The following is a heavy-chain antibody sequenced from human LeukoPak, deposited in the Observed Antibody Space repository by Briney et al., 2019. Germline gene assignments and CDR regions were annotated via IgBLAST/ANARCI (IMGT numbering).Heavy chain of an antibody. D-gene: IGHD5-24*01. CDR3: ARQRDGYSTGVLDS. Sequence: SETLFLTCTVSGGSISSNNHYWGWIRQPPGKGLEWIGSVYYSGSTYYNPSLKSRVTISVDTSENQFSLKLRFVTAADTAVYFCARQRDGYSTGVLDSWGQGTLVTVSS. CDR2: VYYSGST. CDR1: GGSISSNNHY. J-gene: IGHJ4*02. V-gene: IGHV4-39*01.